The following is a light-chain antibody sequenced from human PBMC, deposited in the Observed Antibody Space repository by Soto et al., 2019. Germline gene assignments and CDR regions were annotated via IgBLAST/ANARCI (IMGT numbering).Light chain of an antibody. CDR3: QAWDSSTWV. Sequence: SYELTQPPSVSVSPGQTASITCSGDKLGDKYACWYQQKPGQSPVLVIYQDSKRPSGIPERFSGSNSGNTATLTISGTQAMDEADYYCQAWDSSTWVFGGATNLTVL. J-gene: IGLJ3*02. V-gene: IGLV3-1*01. CDR1: KLGDKY. CDR2: QDS.